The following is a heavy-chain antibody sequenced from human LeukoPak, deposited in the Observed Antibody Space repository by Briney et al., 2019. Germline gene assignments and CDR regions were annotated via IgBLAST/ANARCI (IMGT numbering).Heavy chain of an antibody. CDR1: GGSFSGYY. J-gene: IGHJ6*02. D-gene: IGHD1-26*01. Sequence: SETLSLTCAVYGGSFSGYYWSWIRQPPGKGLEWIGEINHSGSNNYNPSLKSRVTISVDTSKNQFSLKLSSVTAADTAVYYCARQWELHYGMDVWGQGTTVTVSS. V-gene: IGHV4-34*01. CDR2: INHSGSN. CDR3: ARQWELHYGMDV.